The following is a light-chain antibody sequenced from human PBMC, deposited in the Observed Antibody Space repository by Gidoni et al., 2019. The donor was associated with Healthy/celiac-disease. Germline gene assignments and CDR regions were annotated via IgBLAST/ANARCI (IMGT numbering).Light chain of an antibody. J-gene: IGLJ2*01. Sequence: SSELTQDPAVSVALGQTVRITCQGDSLRNYYASWYQQRPGQAPVLVIYGNDYRPSGIPDRFSGSSSGNTASLTITGAQAEDEADYYCNSRDRSGNHVVFGGGTKLTVL. CDR3: NSRDRSGNHVV. V-gene: IGLV3-19*01. CDR2: GND. CDR1: SLRNYY.